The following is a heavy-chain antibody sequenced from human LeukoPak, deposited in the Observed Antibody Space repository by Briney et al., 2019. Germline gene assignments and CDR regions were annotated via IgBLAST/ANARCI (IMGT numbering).Heavy chain of an antibody. CDR3: ARGSEDGYNYRIDY. D-gene: IGHD5-24*01. Sequence: KSSEPLSLTCAVYGGFFSGYYWRWLRQPPGEVLEWIGEINHSGSTNYNPSLKGRVTISVDTSKNQFSLKLSSVTAADTAVYYCARGSEDGYNYRIDYWGQGTLVTVSS. J-gene: IGHJ4*02. CDR2: INHSGST. CDR1: GGFFSGYY. V-gene: IGHV4-34*01.